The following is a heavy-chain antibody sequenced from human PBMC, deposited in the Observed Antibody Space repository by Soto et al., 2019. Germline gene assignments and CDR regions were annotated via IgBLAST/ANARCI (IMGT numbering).Heavy chain of an antibody. CDR1: GYTFINYA. Sequence: QVQVVQSGAEEKKPGASVKVSCKASGYTFINYAMYWVRQAPGQRLEWMGWINAGNGNTKYSQKFQGRVTITRDTSASTAYMELSSLSSEDKSVYYCARGGLLWGDVWGQGTTVTVSS. CDR2: INAGNGNT. CDR3: ARGGLLWGDV. J-gene: IGHJ6*02. V-gene: IGHV1-3*05. D-gene: IGHD3-10*01.